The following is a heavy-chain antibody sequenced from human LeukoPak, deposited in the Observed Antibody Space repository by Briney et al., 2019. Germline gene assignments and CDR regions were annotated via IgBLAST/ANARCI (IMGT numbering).Heavy chain of an antibody. CDR3: ARGFCSSTSCHWYFDL. CDR1: GGSFSGYY. J-gene: IGHJ2*01. D-gene: IGHD2-2*01. CDR2: INHSGST. Sequence: PSETLSLTCAVYGGSFSGYYWNWIRQPTGKGLEWIGEINHSGSTNYNPSLKSRVTISVDTSKNQFSLKLSSVTAADTAVYYCARGFCSSTSCHWYFDLWGRGTLVTVSA. V-gene: IGHV4-34*01.